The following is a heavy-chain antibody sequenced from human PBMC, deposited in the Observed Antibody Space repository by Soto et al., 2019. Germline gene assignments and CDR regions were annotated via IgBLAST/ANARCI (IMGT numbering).Heavy chain of an antibody. Sequence: PGGSLRLSCAASGFTFSSYAMHWVRQAPGKGLEWVAVISYDGSNKYYADSVKGRFTISRDNSKNTLYLQMNSLRAEDTAVYYCARSTMASAFDIWGQETMVTVSS. V-gene: IGHV3-30-3*01. J-gene: IGHJ3*02. D-gene: IGHD3-10*01. CDR1: GFTFSSYA. CDR3: ARSTMASAFDI. CDR2: ISYDGSNK.